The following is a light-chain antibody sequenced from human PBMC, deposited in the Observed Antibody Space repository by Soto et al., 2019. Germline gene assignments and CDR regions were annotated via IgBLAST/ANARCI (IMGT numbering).Light chain of an antibody. CDR1: QSVSSSY. J-gene: IGKJ1*01. V-gene: IGKV3-20*01. Sequence: ENVLTPSPGTLSLSPGERATLSRRASQSVSSSYLAWHQQKPGLAPRLLIYGASSRATGIPDRFSGSGSATDFTLTSIRLEPEDFAVYYCQQYGTSPQWTFGQGTKVEIK. CDR3: QQYGTSPQWT. CDR2: GAS.